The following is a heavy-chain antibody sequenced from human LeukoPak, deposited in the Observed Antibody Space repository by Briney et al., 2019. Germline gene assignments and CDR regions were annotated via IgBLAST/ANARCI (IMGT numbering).Heavy chain of an antibody. V-gene: IGHV4-59*08. CDR2: IYYSGST. J-gene: IGHJ6*02. Sequence: SETLSLTCTVSGGFISSYYWSWIRQPPGKGLEWIGYIYYSGSTNYNPSLKSRVTISVDTSKNQFSLKLSSVTAADTAVYYCARSIWSYYGMDVWGQGTTVTVSS. D-gene: IGHD3-9*01. CDR1: GGFISSYY. CDR3: ARSIWSYYGMDV.